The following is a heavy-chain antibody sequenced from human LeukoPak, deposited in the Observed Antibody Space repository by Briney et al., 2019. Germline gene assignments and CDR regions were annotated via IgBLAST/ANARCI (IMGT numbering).Heavy chain of an antibody. Sequence: SESLSLSCAASGGSISSSSNYWGWIRQPPGKGLEWIGSIYYSGSTYYNPSLKSRATISVDTSKNQFSLKLSSVTAADTAVYYCARRESSGSVYWGQGTLVTVSS. J-gene: IGHJ4*02. CDR2: IYYSGST. CDR3: ARRESSGSVY. CDR1: GGSISSSSNY. V-gene: IGHV4-39*01. D-gene: IGHD3-10*01.